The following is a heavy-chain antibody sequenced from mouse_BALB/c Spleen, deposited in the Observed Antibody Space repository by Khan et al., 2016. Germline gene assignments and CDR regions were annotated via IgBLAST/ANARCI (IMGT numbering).Heavy chain of an antibody. CDR3: ARVYYYGSPYFDY. J-gene: IGHJ2*01. Sequence: EVELVESGGGLVQPGGSLKLSCAASGFTFSNSGMSWVRQTPDKRLELVATINSNGGNTYYPDSVKGRFTISRDNSNNTLYLQMSSLKSEDTVMYYCARVYYYGSPYFDYWGQGTTLTVSS. D-gene: IGHD1-1*01. V-gene: IGHV5-6-3*01. CDR1: GFTFSNSG. CDR2: INSNGGNT.